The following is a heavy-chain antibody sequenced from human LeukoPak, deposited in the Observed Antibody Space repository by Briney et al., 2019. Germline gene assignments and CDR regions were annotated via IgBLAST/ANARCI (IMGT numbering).Heavy chain of an antibody. D-gene: IGHD3-16*02. CDR1: GGSISNYY. J-gene: IGHJ4*02. V-gene: IGHV4-34*01. CDR2: INHSGST. CDR3: ASCYDYVWGSYRSWEG. Sequence: SETLSLTCTVSGGSISNYYWSWIRQPPGKGLEWIGEINHSGSTNYNPSLKSRVTISVDTSKNQFSLKLSSVTAADTAVYYCASCYDYVWGSYRSWEGWGQGTLVTVSS.